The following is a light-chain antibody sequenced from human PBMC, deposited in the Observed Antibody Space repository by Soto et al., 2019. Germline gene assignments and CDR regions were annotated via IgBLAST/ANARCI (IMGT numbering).Light chain of an antibody. J-gene: IGKJ5*01. V-gene: IGKV1-13*02. CDR3: QQFNGYPIT. CDR2: AAS. Sequence: AIQLTQSPSSLSASVGDRATITCRASQGISSYLAWYQQRPGKAPKFLIYAASTLRSGVPSRFSGSGSGTDFTLTISSLQPEDFATYYCQQFNGYPITFGQGTRLEIK. CDR1: QGISSY.